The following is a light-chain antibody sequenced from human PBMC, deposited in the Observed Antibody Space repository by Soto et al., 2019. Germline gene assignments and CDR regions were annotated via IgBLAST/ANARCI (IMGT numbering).Light chain of an antibody. CDR2: WSS. Sequence: DIVMTQSPDSLAVSLGERATINCKSSQSVLYSSNNKNYLAWYQQRPGQPPKLLIYWSSTRESVVPDRFSGSGSGTDFTLTISSLQAEDVAFYYCQQYYSTQWTFGQGTKVEIK. CDR3: QQYYSTQWT. V-gene: IGKV4-1*01. CDR1: QSVLYSSNNKNY. J-gene: IGKJ1*01.